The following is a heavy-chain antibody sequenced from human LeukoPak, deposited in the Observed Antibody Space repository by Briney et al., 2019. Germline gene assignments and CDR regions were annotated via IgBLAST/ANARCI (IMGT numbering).Heavy chain of an antibody. CDR1: GFTFSSYG. CDR3: ARHQFPLTTADSKGMDV. D-gene: IGHD4-4*01. Sequence: GGSLRLSCAASGFTFSSYGMHWVRQAPGKGLEWVAVIWYDGSNKYYADSVKGRFTISRDNSKNTLYLQMNRLRAEDTAVYYCARHQFPLTTADSKGMDVWGQGTTVTVSS. V-gene: IGHV3-33*01. J-gene: IGHJ6*02. CDR2: IWYDGSNK.